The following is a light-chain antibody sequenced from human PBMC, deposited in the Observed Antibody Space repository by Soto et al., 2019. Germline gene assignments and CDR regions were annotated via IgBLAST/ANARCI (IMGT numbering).Light chain of an antibody. J-gene: IGKJ2*01. CDR2: GAS. V-gene: IGKV3-15*01. CDR1: QSVSSN. Sequence: EIVMTQSPATLSVSPGERATLSCRASQSVSSNLAWYQQKPGQAPRLLIYGASTRATGIPARFSGSGSGTEFTLTISSLQSEDFAVYYCQQYNNWPPMYTCGQVTKLEIK. CDR3: QQYNNWPPMYT.